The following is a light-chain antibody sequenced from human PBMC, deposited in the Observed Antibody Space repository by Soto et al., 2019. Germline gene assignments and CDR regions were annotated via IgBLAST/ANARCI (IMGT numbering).Light chain of an antibody. J-gene: IGLJ1*01. CDR2: EVS. CDR3: FSYTSSGTYV. V-gene: IGLV2-14*01. Sequence: QSALTQPASVSGSPGQSITISCTGTSSDVGNYKYVSWYQQHPGKAPKLMIYEVSNRPSGVSNRFSGSKSGNMASLTISGLQAEDETDYYCFSYTSSGTYVFGTGNKLTVL. CDR1: SSDVGNYKY.